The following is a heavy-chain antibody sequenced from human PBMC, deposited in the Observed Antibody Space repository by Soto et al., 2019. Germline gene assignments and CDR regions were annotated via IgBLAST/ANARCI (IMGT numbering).Heavy chain of an antibody. J-gene: IGHJ6*02. Sequence: QMQLVQSGPEVKKPGTSVKVSCKASGFTFTSSAMQSVLQARGQRLEWIGWIVVGSGNTNYAQKFQERVTITRDMSTSTAYMELDSLRAEDTAVYYCAAGGARYYYSGPGVPGYYYGMYVWGQGPTVTVSS. V-gene: IGHV1-58*02. CDR3: AAGGARYYYSGPGVPGYYYGMYV. CDR1: GFTFTSSA. CDR2: IVVGSGNT. D-gene: IGHD3-10*01.